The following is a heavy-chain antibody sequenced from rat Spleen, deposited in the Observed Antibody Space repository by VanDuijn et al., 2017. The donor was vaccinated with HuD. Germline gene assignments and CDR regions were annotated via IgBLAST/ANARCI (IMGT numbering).Heavy chain of an antibody. V-gene: IGHV5S13*01. J-gene: IGHJ2*01. D-gene: IGHD1-12*02. CDR1: GFTFSNYG. Sequence: EVQLVESGGGLVQPGRSLKLSCAASGFTFSNYGMAWVRQTPTKGLEWVASISTSGGSTYYRDSVKGRFTISRDNAKSTLFLQMDSLRSEDTATYYCAKSRFYYYDGGYYCFNYWGQGVMVTVSS. CDR3: AKSRFYYYDGGYYCFNY. CDR2: ISTSGGST.